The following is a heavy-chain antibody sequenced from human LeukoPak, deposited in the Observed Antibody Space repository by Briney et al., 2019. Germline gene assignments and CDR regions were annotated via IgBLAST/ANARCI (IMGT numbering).Heavy chain of an antibody. J-gene: IGHJ3*02. D-gene: IGHD1-26*01. V-gene: IGHV1-2*02. CDR3: ARPSFVVGATAFDI. CDR1: GYTFTGYY. CDR2: INPNSGGT. Sequence: ASVKVSCKASGYTFTGYYTHWVRQAPGQGLEWMGWINPNSGGTNYAQKFQGGVTMTRDTSISTAYMELSRLRSDDTAVYYCARPSFVVGATAFDIWGHGTMVTVSS.